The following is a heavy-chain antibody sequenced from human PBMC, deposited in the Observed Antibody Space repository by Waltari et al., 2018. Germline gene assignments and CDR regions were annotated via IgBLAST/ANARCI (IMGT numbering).Heavy chain of an antibody. D-gene: IGHD3-22*01. CDR3: ARGSPLYYYDSSGPGGAFDI. Sequence: QVQLVQSGAEVKKPGSSVKVSCKASGGTFSSYTISWVRQAPGKGLEWMGRIIPILGIANYAQKFQGRVTITADKSTSTAYMELSSLRSEDTAVYYCARGSPLYYYDSSGPGGAFDIWGQGTMVTVSS. CDR2: IIPILGIA. V-gene: IGHV1-69*02. CDR1: GGTFSSYT. J-gene: IGHJ3*02.